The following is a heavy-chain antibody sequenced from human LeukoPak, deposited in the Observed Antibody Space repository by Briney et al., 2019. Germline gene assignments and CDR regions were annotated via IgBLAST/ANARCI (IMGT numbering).Heavy chain of an antibody. J-gene: IGHJ4*02. Sequence: GGSLRLSCAASGFTFSSYSMNWVRQAPGKGLEWVSSISSSSSYIYYADSVKGRFTISRDNAKNSLYLQMNSLRAEDTAVYYCARSPINDIVVSYYFDYWGQGTLVTVSS. V-gene: IGHV3-21*01. CDR3: ARSPINDIVVSYYFDY. CDR1: GFTFSSYS. D-gene: IGHD3-22*01. CDR2: ISSSSSYI.